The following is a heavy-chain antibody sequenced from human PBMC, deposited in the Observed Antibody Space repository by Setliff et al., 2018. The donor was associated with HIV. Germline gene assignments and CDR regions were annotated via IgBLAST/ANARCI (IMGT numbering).Heavy chain of an antibody. CDR2: INFGGST. D-gene: IGHD2-2*01. J-gene: IGHJ4*02. Sequence: LSLTCAVYGGSFSGYYWSWIRQTPGEGLEWIGEINFGGSTKYNPSLKSRVTISEDTSKNQFSLKLTSVTAADTAVYYCARSSKWFVLPDYWGQGTLVTVSS. CDR3: ARSSKWFVLPDY. V-gene: IGHV4-34*01. CDR1: GGSFSGYY.